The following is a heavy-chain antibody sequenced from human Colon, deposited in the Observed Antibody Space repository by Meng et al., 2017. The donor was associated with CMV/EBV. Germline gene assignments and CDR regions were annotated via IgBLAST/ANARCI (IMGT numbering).Heavy chain of an antibody. CDR3: AADVPTQGVGEIDY. CDR1: FTFSGAW. J-gene: IGHJ4*02. V-gene: IGHV3-15*01. D-gene: IGHD1-26*01. CDR2: IKSRVDGETT. Sequence: FTFSGAWMTWVRQAPGKGLELVGRIKSRVDGETTHYAAPLQGRFTISRDDSRNTLYLEMNSLKTDDTAVYYCAADVPTQGVGEIDYWGQGTRVT.